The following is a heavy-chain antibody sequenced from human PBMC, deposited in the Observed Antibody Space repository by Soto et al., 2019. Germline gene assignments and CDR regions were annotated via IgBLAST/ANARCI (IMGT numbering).Heavy chain of an antibody. V-gene: IGHV4-31*03. CDR3: ARDPGNYGDPAHLDY. CDR1: GGSVSSGTYY. D-gene: IGHD4-17*01. Sequence: PSETLSLTCTVSGGSVSSGTYYWNWIRQHPGKGLEWIGYIYNSGSTYYNPSLKSRVTMSIDTSKNHFSLNLTSVTAADTAVYYCARDPGNYGDPAHLDYWGQGALVTVSS. J-gene: IGHJ4*02. CDR2: IYNSGST.